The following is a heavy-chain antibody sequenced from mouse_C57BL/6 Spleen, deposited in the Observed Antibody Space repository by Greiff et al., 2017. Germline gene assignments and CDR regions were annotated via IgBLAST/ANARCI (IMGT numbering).Heavy chain of an antibody. CDR3: ARKENYDYDANYFDY. Sequence: VQLQQPGAELVKPGASVKLSCKASGYTFTSYWMHWVKQRPGRGLEWIGRIEPNSGGTKYNEKFKSKATLTVDKPSSTAYMQLSSLTSEDSAVYYCARKENYDYDANYFDYWGQGTTLTVSS. CDR2: IEPNSGGT. CDR1: GYTFTSYW. V-gene: IGHV1-72*01. J-gene: IGHJ2*01. D-gene: IGHD2-4*01.